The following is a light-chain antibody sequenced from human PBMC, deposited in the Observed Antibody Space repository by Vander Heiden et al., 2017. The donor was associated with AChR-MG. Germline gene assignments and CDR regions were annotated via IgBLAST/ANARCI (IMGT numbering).Light chain of an antibody. J-gene: IGLJ2*01. CDR2: RNN. CDR1: SSSIGSNY. V-gene: IGLV1-47*01. Sequence: SVLTHPPSASGTPGQGDTTPCSGSSSSIGSNYVYWYQQLPGTAPKLLIDRNNQRPSGVPDRFSGSKSGTSATLAISGLRSEDEADYYCEAWDDGLSGRVFGGGTKLTVL. CDR3: EAWDDGLSGRV.